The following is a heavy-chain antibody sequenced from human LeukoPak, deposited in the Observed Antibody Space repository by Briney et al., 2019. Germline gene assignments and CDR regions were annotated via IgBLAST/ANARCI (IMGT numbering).Heavy chain of an antibody. CDR2: IRSNGGST. CDR3: AKAPVGATSYFDS. J-gene: IGHJ4*02. D-gene: IGHD1-26*01. V-gene: IGHV3-64D*08. Sequence: PGGSLRLSCSASGFTFSSYAMHWVRQAPGKGLEYVSGIRSNGGSTYYADSVKGRFTISRDNSNNILYLQMSSLRPEDTAVYYCAKAPVGATSYFDSWGQGTLVTVSS. CDR1: GFTFSSYA.